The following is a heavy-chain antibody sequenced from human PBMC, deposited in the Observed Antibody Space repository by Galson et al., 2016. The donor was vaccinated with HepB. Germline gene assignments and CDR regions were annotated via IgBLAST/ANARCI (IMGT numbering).Heavy chain of an antibody. V-gene: IGHV3-30*18. CDR2: ISYDGRSS. J-gene: IGHJ4*02. CDR3: AKPIAAAGPYYFDS. D-gene: IGHD6-13*01. CDR1: GFAFSSYG. Sequence: SLRLSCAASGFAFSSYGVNWVRQAPGKGLEWVAFISYDGRSSRYADAVKGRFTISRDNANNTLYLQMSGVRSEDTAVYYCAKPIAAAGPYYFDSWGQGALVTVSS.